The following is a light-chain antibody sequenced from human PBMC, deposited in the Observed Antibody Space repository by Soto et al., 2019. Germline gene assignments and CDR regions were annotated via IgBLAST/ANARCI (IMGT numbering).Light chain of an antibody. Sequence: DIQMTQSPSTLSASVGDRVTITCRASQSISSWLAWYQQKPGKAPKLLIYEASTLQSGVPSRFSGSGAGSDFTLTISNLQPDDFATYYCQQYNSYSRTFGQGTKVEIK. CDR1: QSISSW. CDR3: QQYNSYSRT. V-gene: IGKV1-5*03. CDR2: EAS. J-gene: IGKJ1*01.